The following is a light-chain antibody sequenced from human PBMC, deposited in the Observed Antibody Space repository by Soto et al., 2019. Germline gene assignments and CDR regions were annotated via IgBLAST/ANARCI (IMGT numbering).Light chain of an antibody. J-gene: IGLJ1*01. CDR3: QSYDTSLNIYV. V-gene: IGLV1-40*01. CDR1: SSNIGAGYD. CDR2: GNS. Sequence: QSALTQPPSVSGAPGQRVTISCTGSSSNIGAGYDVHWYQHLPGRAPKLLIYGNSHRPSGVPDRFSGSESVTSASLAITGLQAEDEADYYCQSYDTSLNIYVFGTGTKVTVL.